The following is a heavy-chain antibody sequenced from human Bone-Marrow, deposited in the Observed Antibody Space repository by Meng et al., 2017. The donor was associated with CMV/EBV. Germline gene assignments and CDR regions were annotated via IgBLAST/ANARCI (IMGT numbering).Heavy chain of an antibody. CDR3: ASRFKCGTSCYGAFDI. J-gene: IGHJ3*02. CDR1: GYTFTNYD. V-gene: IGHV1-8*01. D-gene: IGHD2-2*01. CDR2: MNPNSGNA. Sequence: ASVKVSCKPSGYTFTNYDINWVRQATGQGLEWMGWMNPNSGNAGYAQKFQGRVTMTRNTSASTAYMELSSLRSEDTAVYYCASRFKCGTSCYGAFDIWGQGTMVTVSS.